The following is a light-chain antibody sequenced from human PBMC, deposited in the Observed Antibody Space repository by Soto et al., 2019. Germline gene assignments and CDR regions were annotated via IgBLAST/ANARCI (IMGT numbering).Light chain of an antibody. CDR2: GAS. J-gene: IGKJ3*01. CDR1: QSVSSSN. CDR3: QYGRSPLFT. Sequence: EIVLTQSPGTLSLSPGERATLSCRASQSVSSSNLAWYQQTPGQAPRLLIYGASSRATGIPDRFSGSGSGTDFTLTISRLVPEDFAVYYCQYGRSPLFTFGPGTTVDIK. V-gene: IGKV3-20*01.